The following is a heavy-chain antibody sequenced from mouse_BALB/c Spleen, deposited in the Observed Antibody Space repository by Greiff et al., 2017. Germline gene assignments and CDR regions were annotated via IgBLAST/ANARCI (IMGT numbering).Heavy chain of an antibody. D-gene: IGHD2-2*01. CDR3: AIPGFGYDPWFAY. V-gene: IGHV5-12-2*01. CDR1: GFTFSSYT. Sequence: EVNVVESGGGLVQPGGSLKLSCAASGFTFSSYTMSWVRQTPEKRLEWVAYISNGGGSTYYPDTVKGRFTISRDNAKNTLYLQMSSLKSEDTAMYDCAIPGFGYDPWFAYWGQGTLVTVSA. CDR2: ISNGGGST. J-gene: IGHJ3*01.